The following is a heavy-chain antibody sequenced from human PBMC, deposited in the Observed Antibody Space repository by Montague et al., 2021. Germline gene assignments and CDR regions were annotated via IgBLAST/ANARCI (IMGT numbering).Heavy chain of an antibody. J-gene: IGHJ4*02. V-gene: IGHV3-23*01. Sequence: SLRLSCAASGFTFSSYAMSWVRQTPGQGLEWVSTMNAGSSNTYYADSVKGRFTISRDNSKNTLYLQMNSLRAEDTAVYYCARDGPRTHYFVYWGQGALVTVPS. CDR2: MNAGSSNT. CDR3: ARDGPRTHYFVY. CDR1: GFTFSSYA. D-gene: IGHD2-2*01.